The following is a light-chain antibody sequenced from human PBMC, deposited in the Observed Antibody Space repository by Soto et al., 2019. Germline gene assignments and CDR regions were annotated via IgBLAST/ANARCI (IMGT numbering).Light chain of an antibody. J-gene: IGKJ1*01. V-gene: IGKV1-39*01. CDR2: AAS. CDR1: QTMTSN. Sequence: DIQMTQSPSSLSASVGDRVTITCRASQTMTSNLNWYQQKPGKAHKLLIYAASTVQTGVPLRFSGSGSGTDFTLTIRSLQHEDFVTYYCQQSTNMPCTFGQGTKVEI. CDR3: QQSTNMPCT.